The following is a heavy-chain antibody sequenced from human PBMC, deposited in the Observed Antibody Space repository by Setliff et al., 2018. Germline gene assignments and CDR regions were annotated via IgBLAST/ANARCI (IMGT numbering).Heavy chain of an antibody. CDR3: ARDTSSDWAAWFDP. CDR2: IYYSGST. CDR1: GDSISSSSYY. V-gene: IGHV4-39*07. Sequence: SETLSLTCAVSGDSISSSSYYWGWIRQPPGKGLEWIGSIYYSGSTYYNPSLKSRVTISVDTSKNQFSLKLTSVTAADTAMYYCARDTSSDWAAWFDPWSQGILVTVSS. D-gene: IGHD6-19*01. J-gene: IGHJ5*02.